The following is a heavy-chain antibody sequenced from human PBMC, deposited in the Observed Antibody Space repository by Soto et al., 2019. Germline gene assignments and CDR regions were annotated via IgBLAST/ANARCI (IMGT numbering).Heavy chain of an antibody. CDR2: ISGSGDDT. D-gene: IGHD1-1*01. CDR3: ANPIPKTGTTFGF. J-gene: IGHJ4*02. Sequence: GGSLRHSCVASGFTFSNFSMAWVRKDPGEGLEWVSAISGSGDDTFYADSMKGRFTISRDNSKDTLYLQINSLRAEDTAVYYCANPIPKTGTTFGFWGQGTLVTVSS. V-gene: IGHV3-23*01. CDR1: GFTFSNFS.